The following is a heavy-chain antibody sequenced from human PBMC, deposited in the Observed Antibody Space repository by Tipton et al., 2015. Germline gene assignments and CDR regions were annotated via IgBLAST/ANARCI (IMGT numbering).Heavy chain of an antibody. CDR2: ITSSGGST. V-gene: IGHV3-23*01. D-gene: IGHD2-15*01. CDR3: AGGVVSATRESY. Sequence: GSLRLSCSASGFEFSSYRMSWVRQAPGKGLEWVAAITSSGGSTHYADSVKGRFTISRDTSGNTLYLQMNSLRAEDTAVYYCAGGVVSATRESYWGQGTLVTVSS. CDR1: GFEFSSYR. J-gene: IGHJ4*02.